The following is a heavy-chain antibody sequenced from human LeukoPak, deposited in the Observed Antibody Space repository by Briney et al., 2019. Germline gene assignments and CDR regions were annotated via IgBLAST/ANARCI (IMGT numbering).Heavy chain of an antibody. J-gene: IGHJ6*03. Sequence: SETLSLTCTVSGGSISTYYWSWIRQPPGKGLEWIGYIYYSGSTNYNPSLKSRVTISVDTSKNQFSLKLRSMTAADTAVYYCARGKVVPAAMREYYYYSNMDVWGKGTTVTVSS. CDR1: GGSISTYY. CDR2: IYYSGST. V-gene: IGHV4-59*01. CDR3: ARGKVVPAAMREYYYYSNMDV. D-gene: IGHD2-2*01.